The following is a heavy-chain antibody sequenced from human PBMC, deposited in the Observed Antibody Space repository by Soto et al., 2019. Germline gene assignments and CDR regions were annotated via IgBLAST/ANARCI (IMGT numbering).Heavy chain of an antibody. CDR2: ISSSSGST. D-gene: IGHD6-19*01. CDR3: ARGGSSDWQVAFDF. CDR1: GFTFSDYY. J-gene: IGHJ3*01. Sequence: PGGSLRLSCAASGFTFSDYYMSWIRQAPGKGLEYISYISSSSGSTNYADSVKGRFTISRDNAKNSLYLQMSSLRAADTAVYYCARGGSSDWQVAFDFWGQGTMVTVSS. V-gene: IGHV3-11*06.